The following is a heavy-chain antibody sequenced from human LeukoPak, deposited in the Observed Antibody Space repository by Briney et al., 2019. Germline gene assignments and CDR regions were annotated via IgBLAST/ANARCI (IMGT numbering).Heavy chain of an antibody. V-gene: IGHV3-48*03. D-gene: IGHD6-19*01. CDR3: AKIGQWLAFVDY. CDR2: ISSSGSTI. Sequence: GGSLRLSCAASGFTFSSYEMNWVRQAPGKGLEWVSYISSSGSTIYYADSVKGRFTISRDNSKNTLYLQMNSLRAEDTAVYYCAKIGQWLAFVDYWGQGTLVTVSS. CDR1: GFTFSSYE. J-gene: IGHJ4*02.